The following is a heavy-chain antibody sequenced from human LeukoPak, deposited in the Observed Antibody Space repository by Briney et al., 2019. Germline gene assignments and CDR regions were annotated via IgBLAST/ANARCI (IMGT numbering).Heavy chain of an antibody. CDR1: GGSISSYY. Sequence: PSETLSLTCTVSGGSISSYYWSWIRQPPGKGLEWIGYIYYSGSTNYNPSLKSRVTMSVDTSKNQFSLKLSSVTAADTAVYYCARKVGATGWFDYWGHGTLVTVSS. CDR3: ARKVGATGWFDY. CDR2: IYYSGST. J-gene: IGHJ4*01. V-gene: IGHV4-59*01. D-gene: IGHD1-26*01.